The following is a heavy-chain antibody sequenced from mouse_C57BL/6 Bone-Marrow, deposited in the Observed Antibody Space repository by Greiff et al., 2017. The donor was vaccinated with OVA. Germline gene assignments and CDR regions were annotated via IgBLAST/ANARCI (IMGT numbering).Heavy chain of an antibody. V-gene: IGHV14-1*01. Sequence: EVQLQQSGAELVRPGASVKLSCTASGFNIKDYYMHWVKQRPEQGLEWIGRIDPEDGDTEYAPKFQGKATMTADTSSNTAYLQLSSLTSEDTAGYYCTPDGYYRYFDVWGTGTTVTVSS. D-gene: IGHD2-3*01. J-gene: IGHJ1*03. CDR2: IDPEDGDT. CDR1: GFNIKDYY. CDR3: TPDGYYRYFDV.